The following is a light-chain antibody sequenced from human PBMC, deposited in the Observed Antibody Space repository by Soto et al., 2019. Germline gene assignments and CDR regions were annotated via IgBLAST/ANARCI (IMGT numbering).Light chain of an antibody. CDR1: QGVTTN. V-gene: IGKV3-15*01. J-gene: IGKJ5*01. Sequence: EIVMTQSPGTLSVSPGERATLSCRAGQGVTTNFAWYQQKSGQSPRLLIYDVSIRATGVPARFSGTGSETDFPLTSSGLQSEDSAVYFCQQYNNWPFSFGQGTRLEIK. CDR3: QQYNNWPFS. CDR2: DVS.